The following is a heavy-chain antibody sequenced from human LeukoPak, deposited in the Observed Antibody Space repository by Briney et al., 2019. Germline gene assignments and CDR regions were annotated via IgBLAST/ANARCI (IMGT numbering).Heavy chain of an antibody. D-gene: IGHD4/OR15-4a*01. V-gene: IGHV3-48*04. CDR3: ARHMVITPFDS. CDR1: GFTFSSYS. J-gene: IGHJ4*02. CDR2: ISASGNII. Sequence: GGSLRLSCAASGFTFSSYSMNWVRQAPGQGLEWLSFISASGNIIHYEDSVKGRFTISRDDAKNSVFLQMDSLRTEDTALYYCARHMVITPFDSWGQGTLVTVSS.